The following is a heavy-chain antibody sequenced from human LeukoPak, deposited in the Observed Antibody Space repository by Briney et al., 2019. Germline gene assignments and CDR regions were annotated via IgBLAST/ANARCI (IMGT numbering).Heavy chain of an antibody. CDR2: IYYSGST. CDR1: GGSISSYY. D-gene: IGHD3-16*01. J-gene: IGHJ4*02. Sequence: SETLSHTCTVSGGSISSYYWSWIRQPPGKGLEWIGYIYYSGSTNYNPSLKSRVTISVDTSKNQFSLKLSSVTAADTAVYYCARVYDYVWGSLSFDYWGQGTLVTVSS. CDR3: ARVYDYVWGSLSFDY. V-gene: IGHV4-59*01.